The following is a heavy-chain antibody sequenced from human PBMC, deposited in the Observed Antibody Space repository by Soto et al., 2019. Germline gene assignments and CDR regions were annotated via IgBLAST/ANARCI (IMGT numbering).Heavy chain of an antibody. Sequence: VASVKVSCKASGCTFRNHVFNCVRQAPGQGLEWMGGIIPIIGTPNYAQKFQGRVTITADASTNTVYLEVSSLRSQDTAVYYCARDLEFRDGNISHLDYWGQGTLVTVSS. CDR3: ARDLEFRDGNISHLDY. CDR1: GCTFRNHV. J-gene: IGHJ4*02. CDR2: IIPIIGTP. D-gene: IGHD3-10*01. V-gene: IGHV1-69*13.